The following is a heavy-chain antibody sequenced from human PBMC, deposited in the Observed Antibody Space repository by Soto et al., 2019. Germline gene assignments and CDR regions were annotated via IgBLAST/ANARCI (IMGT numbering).Heavy chain of an antibody. D-gene: IGHD3-16*01. CDR3: VKTRLAGGFDY. J-gene: IGHJ4*02. CDR2: ISASGGST. V-gene: IGHV3-23*01. Sequence: EVQLLDSGGGLVQPGGSLRLSCAASGFTFNNYAMSWVRQAPGKGLVWVSSISASGGSTNYADSVKGRFTISRDNSENTVYLQMNSLRAEDTAVYYCVKTRLAGGFDYWGQGSLVTVSS. CDR1: GFTFNNYA.